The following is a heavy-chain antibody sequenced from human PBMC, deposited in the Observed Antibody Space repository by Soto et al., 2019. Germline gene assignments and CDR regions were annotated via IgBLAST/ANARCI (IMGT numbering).Heavy chain of an antibody. D-gene: IGHD3-3*01. V-gene: IGHV1-2*04. CDR2: INPNSGGT. CDR3: ARGIRARRFYDFWSGYSNRYDLDY. CDR1: GYTFTGYY. Sequence: QVQLVQSGAEVKKPGASVKVSCKASGYTFTGYYMHWVRQAPGQGLEWMGWINPNSGGTNYAQKFQGWVTMTRDTSISTAYMELSRLRSDDTAVYYCARGIRARRFYDFWSGYSNRYDLDYWGQGTLVTVSS. J-gene: IGHJ4*02.